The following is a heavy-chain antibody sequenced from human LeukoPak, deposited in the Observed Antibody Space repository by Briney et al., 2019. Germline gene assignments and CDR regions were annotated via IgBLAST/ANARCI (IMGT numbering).Heavy chain of an antibody. Sequence: PGGSLRLSCAASGFTFSSYAMSWVRQAPGKGLEWVSAISGSGGSTYYADSVKGRFTMSRDNAQHSLFLQMNRLRAEDTAVYHCTRGGLGSWTFDSWGQGTRVTVPS. J-gene: IGHJ4*02. CDR1: GFTFSSYA. V-gene: IGHV3-23*01. D-gene: IGHD1-26*01. CDR2: ISGSGGST. CDR3: TRGGLGSWTFDS.